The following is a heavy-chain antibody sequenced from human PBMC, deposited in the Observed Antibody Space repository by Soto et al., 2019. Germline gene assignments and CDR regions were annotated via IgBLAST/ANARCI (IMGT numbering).Heavy chain of an antibody. CDR3: ARGVGSGTYYNQYNWFDP. V-gene: IGHV1-18*01. D-gene: IGHD3-10*01. CDR2: INTYNGNT. CDR1: GYTFTNYG. J-gene: IGHJ5*02. Sequence: ASVKVSCKASGYTFTNYGISWVRQAPGQGLEWMGWINTYNGNTNHAQKLQGRVTMTTDTSTSTAYMELRSLRSDDTAVYYCARGVGSGTYYNQYNWFDPWGQGSLVTVSS.